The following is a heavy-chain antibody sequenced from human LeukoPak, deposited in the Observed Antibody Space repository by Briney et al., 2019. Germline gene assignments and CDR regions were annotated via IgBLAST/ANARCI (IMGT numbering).Heavy chain of an antibody. D-gene: IGHD6-13*01. CDR1: GYSVSSNC. J-gene: IGHJ4*02. CDR2: IYSDGST. CDR3: ARRQQPSGCFDK. Sequence: GGSLRLSCAASGYSVSSNCMTWVRQAPGKGLEWVSVIYSDGSTYYADSVKGRFTISRDNSKNTLYLQMGSLRAEDTAVYYCARRQQPSGCFDKCVQGSLVTVSS. V-gene: IGHV3-53*01.